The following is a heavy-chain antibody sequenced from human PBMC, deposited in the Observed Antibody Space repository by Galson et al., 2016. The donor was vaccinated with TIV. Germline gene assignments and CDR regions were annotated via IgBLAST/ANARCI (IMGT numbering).Heavy chain of an antibody. D-gene: IGHD3-9*01. CDR3: ARADSVDISSTEY. CDR2: IIPVLGMT. Sequence: SVKVSCKASGGTFISYTLSWVQQAPGQGLEWMGRIIPVLGMTNYAQKFQGRVTITADRSTGTAYLELSSLKPGDTAVYYCARADSVDISSTEYWGQGTLVTVSS. CDR1: GGTFISYT. J-gene: IGHJ4*02. V-gene: IGHV1-69*02.